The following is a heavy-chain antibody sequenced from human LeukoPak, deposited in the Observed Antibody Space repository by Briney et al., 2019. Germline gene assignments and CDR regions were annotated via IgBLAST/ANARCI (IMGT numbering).Heavy chain of an antibody. V-gene: IGHV1-69*05. J-gene: IGHJ4*02. Sequence: ASVKVSCKASGYTFTSYGISWVRQAPGQGLEWMGGIIPIFGTANYAQKFQGRVTITTDESTSTAYMELSSLRSEDTAVYYCARGRDWNYAFEYWGQGTLVTVSS. CDR1: GYTFTSYG. CDR2: IIPIFGTA. CDR3: ARGRDWNYAFEY. D-gene: IGHD1-7*01.